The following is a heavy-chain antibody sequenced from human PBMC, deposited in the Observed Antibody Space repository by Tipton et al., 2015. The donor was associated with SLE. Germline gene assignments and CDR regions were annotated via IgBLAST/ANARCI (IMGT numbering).Heavy chain of an antibody. D-gene: IGHD1-14*01. CDR1: GFTVSSNY. J-gene: IGHJ4*02. V-gene: IGHV3-53*05. CDR3: ARDAGVLGTYYFDY. CDR2: IYSGGST. Sequence: GSLRLSCAASGFTVSSNYMSWVRQAPGKGLEWVSVIYSGGSTYYADSVKGRFTISRDNSKNTLYLQMNSLRAEDTAVYYCARDAGVLGTYYFDYWGQGTLVTVSS.